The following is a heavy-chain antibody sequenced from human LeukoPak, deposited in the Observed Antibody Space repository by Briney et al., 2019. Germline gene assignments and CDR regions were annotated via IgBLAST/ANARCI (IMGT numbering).Heavy chain of an antibody. CDR3: ARLSGWPLYFDY. V-gene: IGHV4-61*02. D-gene: IGHD6-19*01. CDR1: GGSISSGSYY. J-gene: IGHJ4*02. Sequence: PSETLSLTCTVSGGSISSGSYYWSWIRQPAGKGLEWIGRIYTSGSTNYNPSLKSRFTISVDTSKNQFSLTLSSVTAADTAVYYCARLSGWPLYFDYWGQGTLVTVSS. CDR2: IYTSGST.